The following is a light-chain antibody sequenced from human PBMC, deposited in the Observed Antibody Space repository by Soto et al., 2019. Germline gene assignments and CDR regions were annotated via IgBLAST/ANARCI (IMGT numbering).Light chain of an antibody. CDR3: QQYGTSGL. CDR2: GAS. J-gene: IGKJ3*01. V-gene: IGKV3-20*01. Sequence: EIVLTQSPGTLSLSPGERATLACRASQSVSSSYLAWYQQKPDQAPRLLIYGASNRATGIPDRFSVSASGTDFSLTISRLEPEDFAVYYCQQYGTSGLFGPGTKVDIK. CDR1: QSVSSSY.